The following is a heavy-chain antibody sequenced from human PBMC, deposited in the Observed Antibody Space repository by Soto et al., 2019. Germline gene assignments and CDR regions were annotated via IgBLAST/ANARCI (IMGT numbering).Heavy chain of an antibody. D-gene: IGHD6-13*01. CDR3: ARSAKTGYSSSWYVNRGLYYGMDV. V-gene: IGHV1-69*02. CDR2: IIPILGIA. Sequence: GASVKVSCKASGGTFSSYTISWVRQAPGQGLEWMGRIIPILGIANYAQKFQGRVTITADKSTSTAYMELSSLRSEDTAVYYCARSAKTGYSSSWYVNRGLYYGMDVWGQGTTVTVSS. CDR1: GGTFSSYT. J-gene: IGHJ6*02.